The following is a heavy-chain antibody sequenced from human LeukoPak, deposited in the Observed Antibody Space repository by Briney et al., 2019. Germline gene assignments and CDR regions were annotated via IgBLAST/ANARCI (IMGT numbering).Heavy chain of an antibody. CDR1: GGAFISSYW. CDR2: IYHSGST. D-gene: IGHD3-10*01. J-gene: IGHJ4*02. Sequence: SWALLPTCSASGGAFISSYWWSWVRQPPGKGLEWIGYIYHSGSTNYNPSLKSRVTMSVDTSKNQFSLKLSSVTAADTAVYYCARVEVRGVGIDYWGQGTLVTVSS. CDR3: ARVEVRGVGIDY. V-gene: IGHV4-4*02.